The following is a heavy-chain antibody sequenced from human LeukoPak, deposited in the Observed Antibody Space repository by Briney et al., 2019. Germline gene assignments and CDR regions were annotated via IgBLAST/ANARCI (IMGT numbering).Heavy chain of an antibody. CDR3: AKGYYDFWGGYYPPNSHYYIDV. Sequence: GGSLRLSCAASGFTFSIYAMSWVRQAPGKGLEWVSAISDSGDSTYYAISVKGRFTISRDNSKNTLYLQMNGLRAEDTAVYYCAKGYYDFWGGYYPPNSHYYIDVWGKGTTVTVSS. J-gene: IGHJ6*03. D-gene: IGHD3-3*01. CDR2: ISDSGDST. CDR1: GFTFSIYA. V-gene: IGHV3-23*01.